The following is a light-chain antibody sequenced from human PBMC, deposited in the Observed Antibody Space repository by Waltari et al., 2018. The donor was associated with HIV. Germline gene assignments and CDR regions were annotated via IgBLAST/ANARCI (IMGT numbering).Light chain of an antibody. V-gene: IGKV3-20*01. J-gene: IGKJ2*01. CDR2: DAS. Sequence: EIVLTQSPGTLSLSPGERATLSCRASQGVTSTYLAWYQQKPGQAPRLLMYDASSRATGTPDRFSGSGSGTAFTLTISRLEPGDFAVYYCQQYGISPYTFGQGTKLEI. CDR3: QQYGISPYT. CDR1: QGVTSTY.